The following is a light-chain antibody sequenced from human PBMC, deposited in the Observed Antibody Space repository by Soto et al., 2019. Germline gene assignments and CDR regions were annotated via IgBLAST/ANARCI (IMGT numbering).Light chain of an antibody. CDR1: QTISSY. CDR2: AAS. V-gene: IGKV1-39*01. Sequence: DIQMTQSPSSLSASVGDRVTITCRASQTISSYLNWYQQKPGKAPKLLIYAASSLQSGVPSRFSGSGSGTDFPLTSSSLPPEDFATYYCHQSYSTPPYTFGQGTKLEIK. J-gene: IGKJ2*01. CDR3: HQSYSTPPYT.